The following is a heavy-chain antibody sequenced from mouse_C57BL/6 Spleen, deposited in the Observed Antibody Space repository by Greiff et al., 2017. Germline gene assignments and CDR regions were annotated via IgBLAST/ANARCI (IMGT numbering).Heavy chain of an antibody. Sequence: VQLQQSGPELVKPGASVKIPCKASGYTFTDYNMDWVKQSPGKSLEWIGDINPNNGGTIYNQKFKGKATLTVDKSSSTAYMELRSLTYEDTAVYYWARGSYDGYPDYWGQGTTLTVSA. J-gene: IGHJ2*01. D-gene: IGHD2-3*01. CDR3: ARGSYDGYPDY. CDR1: GYTFTDYN. CDR2: INPNNGGT. V-gene: IGHV1-18*01.